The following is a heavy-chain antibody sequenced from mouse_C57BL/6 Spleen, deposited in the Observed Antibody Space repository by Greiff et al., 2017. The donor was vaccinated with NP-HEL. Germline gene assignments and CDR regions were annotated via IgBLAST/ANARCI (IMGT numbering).Heavy chain of an antibody. J-gene: IGHJ4*01. V-gene: IGHV5-6*02. CDR2: ISSGGSYT. Sequence: DVMLVESGGDLVKPGGSLKLSCAASGFTFSSYGMSWVRQTPDKRLEWVATISSGGSYTYYPDSVKGRFTISRDNAKNTLYLQMSSLKSEDTAMYYCARHLSDGYYEDAMDYWGQGTSVTVSS. D-gene: IGHD2-3*01. CDR1: GFTFSSYG. CDR3: ARHLSDGYYEDAMDY.